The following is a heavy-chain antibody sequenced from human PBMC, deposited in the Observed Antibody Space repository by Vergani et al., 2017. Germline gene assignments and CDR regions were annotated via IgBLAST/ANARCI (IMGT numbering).Heavy chain of an antibody. J-gene: IGHJ4*02. CDR2: IYYSGST. Sequence: QLQLQESGPGLVKPSETLSLTCTVSGGSISSSSYYWGWIRQPPGKGLEWIGSIYYSGSTNYNPSLKSRVTISVDTSKNQFSLKLSSVTAADTAVYYCARRSAIVGVVISFDYWGQGTLVTVSS. CDR1: GGSISSSSYY. D-gene: IGHD3-3*01. CDR3: ARRSAIVGVVISFDY. V-gene: IGHV4-39*01.